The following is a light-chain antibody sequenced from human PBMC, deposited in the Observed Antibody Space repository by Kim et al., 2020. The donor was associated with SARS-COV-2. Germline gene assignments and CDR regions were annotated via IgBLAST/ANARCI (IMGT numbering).Light chain of an antibody. CDR3: QQYNNWPPLT. J-gene: IGKJ4*01. CDR1: HSVSSN. V-gene: IGKV3-15*01. CDR2: GAS. Sequence: SPVERATLSCRASHSVSSNLAWYQQKPGQAPRLLIYGASTRATGIPARFSGSGSGTEFTLTISSLQSEDFAVYYCQQYNNWPPLTFGGGTKVDIK.